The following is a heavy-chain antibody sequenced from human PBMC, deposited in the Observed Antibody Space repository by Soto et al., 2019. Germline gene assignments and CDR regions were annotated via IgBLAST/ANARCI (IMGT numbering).Heavy chain of an antibody. CDR2: ISGSGGST. CDR3: VKERYAQLWLEDYGMDV. J-gene: IGHJ6*02. V-gene: IGHV3-23*01. CDR1: GFTFSSYG. Sequence: GGSLRLSCAASGFTFSSYGMSWVRQAPGKGLEWVSAISGSGGSTYYADSVKGRFTISRDNSKNTLYLQMSSLGPEDTAVYYCVKERYAQLWLEDYGMDVWGQGTTVTVSS. D-gene: IGHD5-18*01.